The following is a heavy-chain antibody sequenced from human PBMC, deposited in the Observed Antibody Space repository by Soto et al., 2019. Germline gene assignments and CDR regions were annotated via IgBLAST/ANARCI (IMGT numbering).Heavy chain of an antibody. V-gene: IGHV4-61*01. Sequence: SETLGLTCHVCGGDVSSGSDYWRWVRKPPGKGLEWIGYIYYSGRTNYNPSLKSRVTISVDTSKNQFSLKLSSVTAADTAVYYCAREDCSGGSCPSAFDIWGQGTMVTVSS. CDR1: GGDVSSGSDY. J-gene: IGHJ3*02. CDR2: IYYSGRT. D-gene: IGHD2-15*01. CDR3: AREDCSGGSCPSAFDI.